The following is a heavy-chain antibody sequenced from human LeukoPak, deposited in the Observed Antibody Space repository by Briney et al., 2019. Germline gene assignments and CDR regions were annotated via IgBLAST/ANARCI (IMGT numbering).Heavy chain of an antibody. D-gene: IGHD3-3*02. CDR1: GDSVSSTSAA. V-gene: IGHV6-1*01. J-gene: IGHJ4*02. CDR2: TYYRSKWIN. CDR3: AGGSTILGLRRDY. Sequence: SQTLSLTCAISGDSVSSTSAAWNWIRQSPSRGLEWLGRTYYRSKWINDYPISLESRVTINVDTSKNQFSLQLDSVTPEDTAIYYCAGGSTILGLRRDYWGQGTLVIVSS.